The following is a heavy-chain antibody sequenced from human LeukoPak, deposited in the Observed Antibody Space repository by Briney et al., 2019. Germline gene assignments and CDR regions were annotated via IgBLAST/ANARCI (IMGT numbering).Heavy chain of an antibody. CDR2: ISGSGGST. J-gene: IGHJ6*03. CDR3: ANPFSTPRSNYYIDV. Sequence: GGSLRLSCAASGFTFSSCAMSWVRQAPGEGLEWVSAISGSGGSTYYADSVKGRFTISRDNSKSTLYLQMNSLRAEDTAVYYCANPFSTPRSNYYIDVWGKGTTVTVSS. CDR1: GFTFSSCA. V-gene: IGHV3-23*01. D-gene: IGHD2-2*01.